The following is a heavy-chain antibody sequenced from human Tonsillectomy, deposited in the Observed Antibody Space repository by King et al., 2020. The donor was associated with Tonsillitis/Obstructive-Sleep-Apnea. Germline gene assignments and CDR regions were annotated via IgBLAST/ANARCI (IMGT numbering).Heavy chain of an antibody. V-gene: IGHV4-59*01. CDR2: IYYGGST. CDR3: ARGGGGAEYNWFDP. J-gene: IGHJ5*02. Sequence: QLQESGPGLVKPSETLSLTCTVSGGSISSYYWSWIRQPPGKGLEWIGYIYYGGSTNYNPSLKSRVTISVDTSKNQFSLKLSSVTAADTAVYYCARGGGGAEYNWFDPWGQGTLVTVSS. D-gene: IGHD3-10*01. CDR1: GGSISSYY.